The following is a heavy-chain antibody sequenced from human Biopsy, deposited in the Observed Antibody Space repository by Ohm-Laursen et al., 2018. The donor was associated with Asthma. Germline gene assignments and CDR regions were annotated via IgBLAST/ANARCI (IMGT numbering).Heavy chain of an antibody. D-gene: IGHD3-10*01. J-gene: IGHJ6*01. Sequence: VKVSCKASGYTFNSAGITWVRQAPGQGLEWMGLISVYNGNTKVAQKLQDRVTMITDTSTSTAYMELRSLRSDDTAVYFCARAVDYSHYYGIDVWGQGTTVTVSP. CDR2: ISVYNGNT. V-gene: IGHV1-18*01. CDR3: ARAVDYSHYYGIDV. CDR1: GYTFNSAG.